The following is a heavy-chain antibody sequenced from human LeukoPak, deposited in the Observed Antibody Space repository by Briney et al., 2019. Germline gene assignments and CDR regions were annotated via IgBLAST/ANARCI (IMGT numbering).Heavy chain of an antibody. D-gene: IGHD4-17*01. Sequence: SENLSLTCSVSGGSISSTSYFWGWIRQPPGKGLEWIATIYYNGSTYYNPSLRSRVTISVDTSKNQFSLRLNSVTAADTAVYYCARQYGDLVDYWGQGTLVTVSS. CDR1: GGSISSTSYF. CDR2: IYYNGST. CDR3: ARQYGDLVDY. V-gene: IGHV4-39*01. J-gene: IGHJ4*02.